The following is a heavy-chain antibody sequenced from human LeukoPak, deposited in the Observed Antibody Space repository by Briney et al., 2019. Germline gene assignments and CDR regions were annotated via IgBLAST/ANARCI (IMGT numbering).Heavy chain of an antibody. V-gene: IGHV3-15*05. J-gene: IGHJ6*03. CDR3: GRANGREWTGGIYYFMDV. Sequence: GGSLRLSCAASGFTFSDGWMNCVREAPGKGLEWVGRIKSKTDGGTTDYAAPVKGRFTMSRDNAKNTLYLQMNSLRAEDTAVYYCGRANGREWTGGIYYFMDVWGKGTTVTVSS. CDR2: IKSKTDGGTT. CDR1: GFTFSDGW. D-gene: IGHD3/OR15-3a*01.